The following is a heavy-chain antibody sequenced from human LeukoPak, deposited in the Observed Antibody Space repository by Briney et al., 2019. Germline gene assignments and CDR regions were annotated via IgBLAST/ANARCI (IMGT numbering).Heavy chain of an antibody. Sequence: GGSLRLSCAASGFTFSNAWMSWVRQAPGKGLEWVGRIKSKTGGGTTDYAAPVKGRITISRDYSKNTLYLQMNSLKTEDTAVYYCTTTGYYGGNSDFDYWGQGTLVTVSS. CDR1: GFTFSNAW. V-gene: IGHV3-15*01. D-gene: IGHD4-23*01. CDR3: TTTGYYGGNSDFDY. J-gene: IGHJ4*02. CDR2: IKSKTGGGTT.